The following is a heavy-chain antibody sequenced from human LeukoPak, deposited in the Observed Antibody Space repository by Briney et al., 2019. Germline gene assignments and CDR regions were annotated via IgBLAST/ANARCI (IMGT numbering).Heavy chain of an antibody. J-gene: IGHJ4*02. CDR2: IYPDDSET. V-gene: IGHV5-51*01. D-gene: IGHD3-22*01. CDR3: ARLYYDVSGYFDY. Sequence: GESLKISRKGSGYSFTSFWIGWVRQMPGKGLEWMGIIYPDDSETIYSPSFQGQVTFSVDKSITTAYLHWSSLKASDTAMFYCARLYYDVSGYFDYWGQGTLVTVSS. CDR1: GYSFTSFW.